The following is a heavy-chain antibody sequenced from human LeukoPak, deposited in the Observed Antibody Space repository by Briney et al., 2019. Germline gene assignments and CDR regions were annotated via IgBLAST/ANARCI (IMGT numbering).Heavy chain of an antibody. CDR1: GYSISSSNW. Sequence: SETLSLTCAVSGYSISSSNWWGWIRQPPGKGLEWIGYIYYSGSIYYNPSLKSPVTMPIDTSENQFSLKLSSVTAVDTAVYYCARGDILGGSDYYYYMDVWGKGTTVTVSS. V-gene: IGHV4-28*05. D-gene: IGHD3-10*01. CDR3: ARGDILGGSDYYYYMDV. CDR2: IYYSGSI. J-gene: IGHJ6*03.